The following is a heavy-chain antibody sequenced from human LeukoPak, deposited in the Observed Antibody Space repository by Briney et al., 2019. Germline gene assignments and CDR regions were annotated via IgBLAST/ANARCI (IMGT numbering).Heavy chain of an antibody. V-gene: IGHV5-51*01. Sequence: GESLKISCRGSGYSFTSYWIGWVRQMPGNCLEWMGIIYPGDSDTKYSPPFQGQVTISADKSISTAYLQWSSLKASDTAMYYCARVDYGDYGPDYWGQGTLVTVSS. CDR1: GYSFTSYW. J-gene: IGHJ4*02. D-gene: IGHD4-17*01. CDR3: ARVDYGDYGPDY. CDR2: IYPGDSDT.